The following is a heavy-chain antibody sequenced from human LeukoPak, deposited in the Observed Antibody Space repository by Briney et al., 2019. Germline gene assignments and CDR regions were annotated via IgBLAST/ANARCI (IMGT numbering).Heavy chain of an antibody. Sequence: SETLSLTCTVSGGSISSSSYYWGWIRQPPGKGLEWIGSIYYSGSTYYNPSLKSRVTISVDTSKNQFSLKLSSVTAADTAVYYCASNTGTVFDYWGQGALVTVSS. CDR2: IYYSGST. J-gene: IGHJ4*02. CDR3: ASNTGTVFDY. D-gene: IGHD7-27*01. CDR1: GGSISSSSYY. V-gene: IGHV4-39*07.